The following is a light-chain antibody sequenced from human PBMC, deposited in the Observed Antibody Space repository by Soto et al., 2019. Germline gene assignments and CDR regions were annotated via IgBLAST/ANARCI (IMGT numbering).Light chain of an antibody. J-gene: IGLJ2*01. CDR1: SSDIGGYNS. V-gene: IGLV2-8*01. CDR3: SSFADGFNVV. CDR2: EVF. Sequence: QSALTQSPSASGSPGQSVTISCTGTSSDIGGYNSVSWYQQHPGKAPKLLIYEVFKRPSEIPARFSASKSGNTASLIVSGLQPEDEAEYFCSSFADGFNVVFGGGTKVTVL.